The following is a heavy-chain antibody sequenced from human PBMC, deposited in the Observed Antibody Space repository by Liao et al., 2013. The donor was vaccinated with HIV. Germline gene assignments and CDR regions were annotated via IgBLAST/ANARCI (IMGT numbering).Heavy chain of an antibody. D-gene: IGHD1-14*01. Sequence: QVQLQQWGAGLLTPSESLSLTCAVYGGSFSGYFWTWIRQSPGKGLEYIGGINHSGSTTSNPSLRSRVTLSLDTSKNQFSLKLRSVTAADTAVYYCARGLRYTTKYDYWSQGTLVTVSS. CDR1: GGSFSGYF. V-gene: IGHV4-34*01. J-gene: IGHJ4*02. CDR2: INHSGST. CDR3: ARGLRYTTKYDY.